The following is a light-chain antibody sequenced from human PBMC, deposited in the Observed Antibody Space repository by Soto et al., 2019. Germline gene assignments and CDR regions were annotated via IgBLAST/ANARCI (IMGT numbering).Light chain of an antibody. CDR1: SSDVGGYNY. V-gene: IGLV2-14*01. Sequence: QSALTQPASVSGSPGQSITISCTGTSSDVGGYNYVSWYQQHPGTAPKLMIYEVSNRPSGVSNRFSGSKSGNTASLTISGLKAEDEADYYCSSYISSSYVIFGGGTKVTVL. J-gene: IGLJ2*01. CDR2: EVS. CDR3: SSYISSSYVI.